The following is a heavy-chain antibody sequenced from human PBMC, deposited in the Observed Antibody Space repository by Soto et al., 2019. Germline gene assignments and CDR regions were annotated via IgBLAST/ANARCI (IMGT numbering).Heavy chain of an antibody. CDR2: VRSKADGGTT. V-gene: IGHV3-15*07. CDR1: TFIFSNAY. J-gene: IGHJ4*02. Sequence: EVPLMESGGGLVQPGGSLRLSCAASTFIFSNAYINWVRQAPGTGPEWVGRVRSKADGGTTDYAAPVIGRFTVSRDNSKTTLYPPMDSRKTVDTAVYYGATTYTGNYSFYFASWGQGTLVT. D-gene: IGHD1-26*01. CDR3: ATTYTGNYSFYFAS.